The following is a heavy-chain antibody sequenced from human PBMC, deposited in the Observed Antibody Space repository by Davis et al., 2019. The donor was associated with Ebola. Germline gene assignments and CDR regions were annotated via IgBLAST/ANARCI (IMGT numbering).Heavy chain of an antibody. V-gene: IGHV3-53*05. CDR3: ATTQWLREFDN. CDR2: IYDHST. D-gene: IGHD6-19*01. Sequence: GGSLRLSCAASGFTVSSNHMSWVRQAPGKGLEWVSVIYDHSTAYADSVRVRFIISREKSNNTLYLEMNSLRVDDTAVYYCATTQWLREFDNWGQGTLVTVSS. J-gene: IGHJ4*02. CDR1: GFTVSSNH.